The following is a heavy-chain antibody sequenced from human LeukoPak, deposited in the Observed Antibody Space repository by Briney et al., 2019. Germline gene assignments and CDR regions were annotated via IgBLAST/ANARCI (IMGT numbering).Heavy chain of an antibody. CDR1: GCTFTMFG. CDR2: INVGNGNT. Sequence: GASVKVSYKASGCTFTMFGIHWVRQAPGQRPEWMGWINVGNGNTKYSQKFQDRVTIARETSASTAYMELNSLTFEDTAVYYCARTSLSACDYWGQGTLVAVSS. V-gene: IGHV1-3*01. J-gene: IGHJ4*02. D-gene: IGHD3-16*02. CDR3: ARTSLSACDY.